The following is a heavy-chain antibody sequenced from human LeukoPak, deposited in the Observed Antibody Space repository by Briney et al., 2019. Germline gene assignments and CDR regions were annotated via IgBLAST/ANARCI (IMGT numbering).Heavy chain of an antibody. CDR2: INPSGGST. D-gene: IGHD5-18*01. CDR1: GYTFTSYY. Sequence: GASVKVSCKASGYTFTSYYMHWVRQAPGQGLEWMGIINPSGGSTSYAQKFQGRVTTTRDTSTSTVYMELSSLRSEDTAVYYCARGIRGTAMVKYYFDYWGQGTLVTVSS. V-gene: IGHV1-46*01. CDR3: ARGIRGTAMVKYYFDY. J-gene: IGHJ4*02.